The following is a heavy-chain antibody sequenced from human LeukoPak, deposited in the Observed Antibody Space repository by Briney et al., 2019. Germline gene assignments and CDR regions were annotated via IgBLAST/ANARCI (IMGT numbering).Heavy chain of an antibody. J-gene: IGHJ1*01. Sequence: SAKVSCKASGGTFSSYAISWVRQAPGQGLEWMGGIIPIFGTANYAQKFQGRVTITADESTSTAYMELSSLRSEDTAVYYCANSQLADYDRVGYFQHWGQGTLVTVSS. CDR2: IIPIFGTA. D-gene: IGHD3-22*01. CDR3: ANSQLADYDRVGYFQH. V-gene: IGHV1-69*13. CDR1: GGTFSSYA.